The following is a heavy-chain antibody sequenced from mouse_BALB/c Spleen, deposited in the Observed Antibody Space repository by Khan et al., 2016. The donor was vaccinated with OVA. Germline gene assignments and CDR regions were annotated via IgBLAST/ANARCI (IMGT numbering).Heavy chain of an antibody. J-gene: IGHJ4*01. CDR2: INTNTGEP. V-gene: IGHV9-3-1*01. CDR1: GYTFTNYG. CDR3: ARPPNVSYVMVY. Sequence: QIQLVQSGPELKKPGETVKISCKASGYTFTNYGLNWVKQAPGKGLQWMGWINTNTGEPTYAVDFKGRFAFSLATSVSTAYLQINNLKNDDTATDFCARPPNVSYVMVYWGQGTSVTVAS.